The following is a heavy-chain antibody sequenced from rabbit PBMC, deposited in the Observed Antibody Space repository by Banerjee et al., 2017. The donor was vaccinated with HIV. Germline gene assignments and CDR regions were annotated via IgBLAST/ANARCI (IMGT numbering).Heavy chain of an antibody. CDR3: ARSAGYGGSGYANL. J-gene: IGHJ4*01. D-gene: IGHD8-1*01. CDR1: GFSFSSSYY. V-gene: IGHV1S40*01. CDR2: IYTGSGAT. Sequence: QSLEESGGDLVKPGASLTLTCTASGFSFSSSYYMCWVRQATGKGLEWIGCIYTGSGATYYASWAKGRFTISKTSSTTVTLQMTSLTAADTATYFCARSAGYGGSGYANLRGPGTLVTVS.